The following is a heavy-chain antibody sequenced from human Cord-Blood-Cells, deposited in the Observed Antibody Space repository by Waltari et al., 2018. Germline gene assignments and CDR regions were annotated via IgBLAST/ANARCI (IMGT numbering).Heavy chain of an antibody. V-gene: IGHV1-69*01. CDR3: AIPYSSSSPFFDY. CDR1: GGTFSSYA. CDR2: SIPIFGKA. Sequence: QVQLVQSGAEVKKPGSSVKVSCKASGGTFSSYAISWVRQAPGQGLEWMGGSIPIFGKANYAKKFQGRITITADESTSTAYMELSSLRSEDTAVYYCAIPYSSSSPFFDYWGQGTLVTVSS. J-gene: IGHJ4*02. D-gene: IGHD6-6*01.